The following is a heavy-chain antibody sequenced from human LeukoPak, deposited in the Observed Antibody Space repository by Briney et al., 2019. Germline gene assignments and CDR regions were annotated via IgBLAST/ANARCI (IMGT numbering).Heavy chain of an antibody. D-gene: IGHD5-18*01. Sequence: PGGSLRLSCAASGFTFSSYAMSWVRQAPGKGLEWVSYISSSSHYIYYADSVKGRFTISRDNAKNSLYLQMNSLRAKDTAVYYCARDSSSTQQLWFVYWGQGTLVTVSS. J-gene: IGHJ4*02. CDR1: GFTFSSYA. CDR2: ISSSSHYI. CDR3: ARDSSSTQQLWFVY. V-gene: IGHV3-21*01.